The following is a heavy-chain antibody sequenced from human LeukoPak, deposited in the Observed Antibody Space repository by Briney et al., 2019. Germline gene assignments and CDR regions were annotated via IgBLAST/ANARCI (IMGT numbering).Heavy chain of an antibody. CDR2: ISSSGNTI. D-gene: IGHD2-8*01. Sequence: GGSLRLSWAASGFTFRTYEMNWVRQAPGKGLEWVSYISSSGNTIHYADSVKGRFTISRDNSNNTLYLQMNSLRAEETAVYYCAKDPDCTSGICYTFFDYWGQGALVTVSS. V-gene: IGHV3-48*03. CDR1: GFTFRTYE. J-gene: IGHJ4*02. CDR3: AKDPDCTSGICYTFFDY.